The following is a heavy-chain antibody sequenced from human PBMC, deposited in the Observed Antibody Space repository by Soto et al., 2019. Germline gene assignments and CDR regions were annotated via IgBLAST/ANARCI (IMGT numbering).Heavy chain of an antibody. D-gene: IGHD3-9*01. CDR2: ISGGGGST. CDR3: AKGTEYDILTRCDY. V-gene: IGHV3-23*01. Sequence: EVQLLESGGGFVQPGESLRLSCVASGFTFSLSAMSWVRQAPGRGLEWVSSISGGGGSTEYTDSVKGRFTISRDNSKDTVHLKMNSLRAEDTAVYYCAKGTEYDILTRCDYWGQGALVTVS. J-gene: IGHJ4*02. CDR1: GFTFSLSA.